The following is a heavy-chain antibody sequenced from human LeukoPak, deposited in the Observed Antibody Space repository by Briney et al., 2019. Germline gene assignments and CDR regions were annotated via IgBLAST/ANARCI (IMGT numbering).Heavy chain of an antibody. D-gene: IGHD4-11*01. CDR2: VSAYNGNT. J-gene: IGHJ6*02. Sequence: ASVKVSCKASGHTFTSYGISWVRQAPGQGLEWMGWVSAYNGNTNYAQKLQGRVTMTTDTSTSTAYMELRSLRSDDTAVYYCARGPQTTVTTPYYYYGMDVWGQGTTVTVSS. CDR3: ARGPQTTVTTPYYYYGMDV. V-gene: IGHV1-18*01. CDR1: GHTFTSYG.